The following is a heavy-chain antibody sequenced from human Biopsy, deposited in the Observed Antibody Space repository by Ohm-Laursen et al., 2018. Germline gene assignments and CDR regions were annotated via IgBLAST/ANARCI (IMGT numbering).Heavy chain of an antibody. V-gene: IGHV3-11*01. CDR3: ARDTRWSPYSMDV. D-gene: IGHD4-23*01. CDR1: GFSFSDYP. J-gene: IGHJ6*02. Sequence: GSLRLSCAASGFSFSDYPMRWIRQAPGRGLEWVSYISGGGTIYYGDSMKGRVTISRDNAKNSLYLQMHSLRAEDTAVYYCARDTRWSPYSMDVWGRGTTVTVSS. CDR2: ISGGGTI.